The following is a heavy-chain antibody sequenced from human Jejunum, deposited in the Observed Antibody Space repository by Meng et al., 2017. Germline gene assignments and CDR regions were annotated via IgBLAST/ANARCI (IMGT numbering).Heavy chain of an antibody. V-gene: IGHV4-39*07. J-gene: IGHJ5*02. CDR3: AGDTAGFGP. D-gene: IGHD6-13*01. CDR1: GGSISTAGYY. Sequence: QVQLRESCPGLGEPSEPLSLSCAVSGGSISTAGYYWGWIRQSPGKGREWIVIIFYSGTTYYNPSLKSLVTISIDTSKNQFSLKMNSVTAADTAFYYWAGDTAGFGPWGQGTLVTVSS. CDR2: IFYSGTT.